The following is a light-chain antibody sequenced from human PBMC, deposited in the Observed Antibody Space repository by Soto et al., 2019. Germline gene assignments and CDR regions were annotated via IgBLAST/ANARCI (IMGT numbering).Light chain of an antibody. V-gene: IGKV3-11*01. J-gene: IGKJ4*01. CDR3: QQRVDWPLT. CDR2: DSL. CDR1: ENVNTY. Sequence: ETVLTQSPATLSLSPGERATLSCRASENVNTYLAWFQQKSGQAPRLLIYDSLHRATGTPDRFSGSGSGTDFTLTISRVEPEDFATYYSQQRVDWPLTFGGGTRVQI.